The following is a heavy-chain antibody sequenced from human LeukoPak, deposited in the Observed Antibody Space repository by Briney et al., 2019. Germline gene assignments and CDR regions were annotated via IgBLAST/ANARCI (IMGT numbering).Heavy chain of an antibody. CDR3: AKDLRAYCTNGICYERRSLFDY. CDR2: ISASGGST. Sequence: PGGSLRLSCAASGLTFNNYAMSWVRQAPGKGLEWVSSISASGGSTNYADSVKGRFTISRDNPKNTLFLLMHSLRAEDTAFYYCAKDLRAYCTNGICYERRSLFDYWGQGTLVTVSS. CDR1: GLTFNNYA. V-gene: IGHV3-23*01. J-gene: IGHJ4*02. D-gene: IGHD2-8*01.